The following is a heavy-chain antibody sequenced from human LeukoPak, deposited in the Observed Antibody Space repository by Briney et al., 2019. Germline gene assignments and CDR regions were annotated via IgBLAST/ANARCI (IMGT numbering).Heavy chain of an antibody. Sequence: PSETLSLTCTVSGGFISSGAYCWSWIRQRPGKGLEWIGYMYYDGSTYSNPSLKSRLTISVDTSKNQFSLKLSSVTAADTAVYYCARGPYYDFWSGYPYMDVWGKGTTVTVSS. CDR1: GGFISSGAYC. J-gene: IGHJ6*03. D-gene: IGHD3-3*01. V-gene: IGHV4-31*03. CDR2: MYYDGST. CDR3: ARGPYYDFWSGYPYMDV.